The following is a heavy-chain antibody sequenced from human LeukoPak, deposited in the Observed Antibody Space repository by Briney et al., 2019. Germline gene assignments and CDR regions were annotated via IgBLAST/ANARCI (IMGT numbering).Heavy chain of an antibody. J-gene: IGHJ4*02. CDR1: GYSFTSYW. D-gene: IGHD3-22*01. CDR3: ARPNYYDSSGPFYYFDY. Sequence: GESLKISCKGSGYSFTSYWIGWVRQMPGKGLEWMGIIYPGDSDTRYSPSFQGRVTISADKSISTAYLQWSSLKASDTAMYYCARPNYYDSSGPFYYFDYWGQGTLVTVSS. V-gene: IGHV5-51*01. CDR2: IYPGDSDT.